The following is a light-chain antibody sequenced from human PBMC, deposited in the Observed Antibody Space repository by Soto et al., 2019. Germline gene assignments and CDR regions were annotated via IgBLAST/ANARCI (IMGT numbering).Light chain of an antibody. J-gene: IGLJ1*01. Sequence: QSVLTQPPSVSGAPGQRVTISCTGSNSNIGAGFGVHWYQQLPGTAPKLLISGNNNRPSGVPDRFSGSKSGTSASLAITGLQAEDEADYYCQSYDNSLTGFVFGTGTQLTVL. CDR3: QSYDNSLTGFV. CDR2: GNN. V-gene: IGLV1-40*01. CDR1: NSNIGAGFG.